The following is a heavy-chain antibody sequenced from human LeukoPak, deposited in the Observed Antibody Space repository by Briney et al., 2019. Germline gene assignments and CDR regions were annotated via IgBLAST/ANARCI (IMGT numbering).Heavy chain of an antibody. CDR3: AELGITMIGGV. CDR2: ISSSGSTI. D-gene: IGHD3-10*02. CDR1: GFTFEDYG. V-gene: IGHV3-48*03. J-gene: IGHJ6*04. Sequence: SGGSLRLSCAASGFTFEDYGMSWVRQAPGKGLEWVSYISSSGSTIYYADSVKGRFTISRDNAKNSLYLQLNSLRAEDTAVYYCAELGITMIGGVWGKGTTVTISS.